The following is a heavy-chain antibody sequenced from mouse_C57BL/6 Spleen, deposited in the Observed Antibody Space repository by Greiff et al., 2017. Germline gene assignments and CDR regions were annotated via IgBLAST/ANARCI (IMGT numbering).Heavy chain of an antibody. CDR1: GYTFTSYW. V-gene: IGHV1-53*01. Sequence: QVHVKQPGTELVKPGASVKLSCKASGYTFTSYWMHWVKQRPGQGLEWIGNINPSNGGTNYNEKFKSKATLTVDKSSSPAYMQLSSLTSEDSAVYYCARCSSGWGLADWGQGTLVTVSA. CDR3: ARCSSGWGLAD. D-gene: IGHD3-2*02. CDR2: INPSNGGT. J-gene: IGHJ3*01.